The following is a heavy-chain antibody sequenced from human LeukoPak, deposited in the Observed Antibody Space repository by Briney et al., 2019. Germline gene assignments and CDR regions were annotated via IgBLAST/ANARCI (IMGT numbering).Heavy chain of an antibody. CDR3: ARHSSGSSQYYFDY. J-gene: IGHJ4*02. V-gene: IGHV4-39*01. D-gene: IGHD3-10*01. CDR2: IYYSGST. Sequence: SETLSLTCIVSGGXISSSSYYWGWIRQPPGKGLEWAGNIYYSGSTYYNPSLKSRVTISVDTSKNQFSLKLSSVTAADTAVYYCARHSSGSSQYYFDYWGQGTLVTVSS. CDR1: GGXISSSSYY.